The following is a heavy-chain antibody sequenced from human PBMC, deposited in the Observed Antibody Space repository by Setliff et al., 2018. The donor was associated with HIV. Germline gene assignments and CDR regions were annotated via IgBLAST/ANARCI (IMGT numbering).Heavy chain of an antibody. Sequence: SETLSLTCTVSGDPISSHYWSWIRQPPGEGLEWIGALYNSGSTYYNPSLKSRVTISVDTSKNHFSLKLTSVTAADTAVYYCARGLIAATGTWFDPWGQGTLVTVSS. CDR1: GDPISSHY. J-gene: IGHJ5*02. D-gene: IGHD6-13*01. CDR3: ARGLIAATGTWFDP. V-gene: IGHV4-59*08. CDR2: LYNSGST.